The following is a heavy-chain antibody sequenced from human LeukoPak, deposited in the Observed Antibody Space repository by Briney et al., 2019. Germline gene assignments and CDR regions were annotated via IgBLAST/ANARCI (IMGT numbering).Heavy chain of an antibody. Sequence: GGSLRLSCAASGFTFSGSAMHWVRQASGRGLEWVGRMRSKANNYATAYTASVKGRFTISRDNSKNTGYLKMNSLRGDDTAVYYCAKSTGYSSGWFDYWGQGTLVTVSS. D-gene: IGHD6-19*01. CDR1: GFTFSGSA. CDR2: MRSKANNYAT. V-gene: IGHV3-73*01. J-gene: IGHJ4*02. CDR3: AKSTGYSSGWFDY.